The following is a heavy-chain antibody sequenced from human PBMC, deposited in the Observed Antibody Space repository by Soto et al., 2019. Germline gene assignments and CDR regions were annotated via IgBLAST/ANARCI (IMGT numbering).Heavy chain of an antibody. CDR1: GGSFSGYY. CDR3: ASSYIAAAGNH. D-gene: IGHD6-13*01. CDR2: INHSGST. J-gene: IGHJ5*02. V-gene: IGHV4-34*01. Sequence: SETLSLTCAVYGGSFSGYYWSWIRQPPGKGLEWIGEINHSGSTNYNPSLKSRVTISVDTSKNQFSLKLSSVTAADTAVYYCASSYIAAAGNHWGQGTLVTVSS.